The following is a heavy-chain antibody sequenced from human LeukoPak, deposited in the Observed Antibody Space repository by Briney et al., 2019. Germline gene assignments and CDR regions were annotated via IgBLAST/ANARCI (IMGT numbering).Heavy chain of an antibody. V-gene: IGHV4-34*01. CDR1: GGSFSGHY. CDR2: INHSGNT. Sequence: SETLSLTCAVYGGSFSGHYWSWIRQPPGKGLEWVGEINHSGNTNYNPSLKSRVTVSVDTSKNQFSLKLSSVTAADTAVYYCASRGGYKFRFTDYYYYYLDVWGNGTTVTVSS. D-gene: IGHD5-24*01. J-gene: IGHJ6*03. CDR3: ASRGGYKFRFTDYYYYYLDV.